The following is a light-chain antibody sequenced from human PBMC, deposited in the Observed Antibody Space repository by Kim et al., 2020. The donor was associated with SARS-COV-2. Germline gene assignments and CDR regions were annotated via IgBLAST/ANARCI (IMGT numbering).Light chain of an antibody. CDR2: GKN. CDR1: SLRSYY. Sequence: ALGQTVSITCQGDSLRSYYASWYQQKPGQAPVLVIYGKNNRPSGIPDRFSGSSSGNTASLTITGAQAEDEADYSCNSRDSSGNHLVFGGGTQLTVL. CDR3: NSRDSSGNHLV. J-gene: IGLJ2*01. V-gene: IGLV3-19*01.